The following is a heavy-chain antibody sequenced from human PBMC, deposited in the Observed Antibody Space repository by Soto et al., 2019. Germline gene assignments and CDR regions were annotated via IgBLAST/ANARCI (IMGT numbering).Heavy chain of an antibody. V-gene: IGHV4-34*01. D-gene: IGHD6-6*01. Sequence: SETLSLTCAVYGGSFSGYYWSWIRQPPGKGLEWIGEINHSGSTNYNPSLKSRVTISVDTSKNQFSLKLSSVTAADTAVYYCARDSSSSFDYWGQGTLVTVSS. J-gene: IGHJ4*02. CDR3: ARDSSSSFDY. CDR2: INHSGST. CDR1: GGSFSGYY.